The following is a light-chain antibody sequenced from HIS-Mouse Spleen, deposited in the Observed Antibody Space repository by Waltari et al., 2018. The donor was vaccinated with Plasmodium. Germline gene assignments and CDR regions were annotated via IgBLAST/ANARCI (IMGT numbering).Light chain of an antibody. Sequence: QSALTQPPSASGSPGQSVTIHCTGTSSAVGGYNYDSWYQQHPGKAPKLMIYEVSKRPSGVPDRFSGSKSGNTASLTVSGLQAEDEADYYCSSYAGSNNLVFGGGTKLTVL. J-gene: IGLJ2*01. CDR1: SSAVGGYNY. CDR3: SSYAGSNNLV. CDR2: EVS. V-gene: IGLV2-8*01.